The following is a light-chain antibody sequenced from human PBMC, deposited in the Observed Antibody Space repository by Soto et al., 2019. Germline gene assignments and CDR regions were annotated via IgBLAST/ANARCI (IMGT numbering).Light chain of an antibody. V-gene: IGKV1-9*01. CDR3: QQLNSYPLT. J-gene: IGKJ4*01. CDR2: AAS. CDR1: HDISDY. Sequence: IELTPSPSFLSASLGDRVTITCGASHDISDYLDWYQQRPGKAPKLLIYAASTLQSGVPSRFRATGSGTEITLTISSLQPEDVETYSCQQLNSYPLTFGGGTKVDIK.